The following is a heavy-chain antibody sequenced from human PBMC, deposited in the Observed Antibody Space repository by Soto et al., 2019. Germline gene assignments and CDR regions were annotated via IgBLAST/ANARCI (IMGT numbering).Heavy chain of an antibody. J-gene: IGHJ6*02. Sequence: QVQLVESGGGLVKPGGSLRLSCAASGFTFSDYYMSWIRQAPGKGLEWVSYISSSGSTIYYADSVQGRFTISRDNAKNSRYLQMNSLRAEDTAVYYCAREVYSSSLPTYYYSYGMDVWGQGTTVTVSS. CDR2: ISSSGSTI. D-gene: IGHD6-6*01. CDR1: GFTFSDYY. CDR3: AREVYSSSLPTYYYSYGMDV. V-gene: IGHV3-11*01.